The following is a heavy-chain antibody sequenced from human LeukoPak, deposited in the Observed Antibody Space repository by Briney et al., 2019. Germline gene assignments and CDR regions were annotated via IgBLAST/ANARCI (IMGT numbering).Heavy chain of an antibody. V-gene: IGHV3-11*01. Sequence: GGSLRLSCAASGFTFSDYYMSWIRQAPGKGLEWVSYISSSGSTLYYADSVKGRFTISRDNAKNSLYLQMNSLRAEDTAVYYCARPMTTVTTGGAFDIWGQGTIVTVSS. CDR3: ARPMTTVTTGGAFDI. CDR2: ISSSGSTL. CDR1: GFTFSDYY. J-gene: IGHJ3*02. D-gene: IGHD4-11*01.